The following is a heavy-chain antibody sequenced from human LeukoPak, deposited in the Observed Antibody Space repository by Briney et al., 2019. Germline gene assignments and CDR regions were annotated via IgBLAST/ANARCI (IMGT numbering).Heavy chain of an antibody. CDR2: ISGYNGDI. CDR1: GYTFTNYG. D-gene: IGHD5-24*01. V-gene: IGHV1-18*01. CDR3: ARVLSREGYFDY. J-gene: IGHJ4*02. Sequence: WASVKVSCKASGYTFTNYGINWVRQAPGQGLEWMGWISGYNGDINYAQRLQGRVTMTTDTSTSTAYMELRRLSSDDTAVYYCARVLSREGYFDYWGQGTLVTVSS.